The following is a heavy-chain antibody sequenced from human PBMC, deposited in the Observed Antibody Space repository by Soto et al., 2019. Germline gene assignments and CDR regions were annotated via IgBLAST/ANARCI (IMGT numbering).Heavy chain of an antibody. CDR2: IIPIFGTA. J-gene: IGHJ4*02. CDR3: ATTKGLVLRYFDWPSEDFDY. D-gene: IGHD3-9*01. V-gene: IGHV1-69*06. CDR1: GGTFSSYA. Sequence: SVKVSCKASGGTFSSYAISRVRQAPGQGLEWMGGIIPIFGTANYAQKFQGRVTITADKSTSTAYMELSSLRSEDTAVYYCATTKGLVLRYFDWPSEDFDYWGQGTLVTVSS.